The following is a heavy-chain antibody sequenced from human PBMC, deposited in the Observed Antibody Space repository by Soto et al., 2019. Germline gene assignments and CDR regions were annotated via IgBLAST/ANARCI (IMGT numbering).Heavy chain of an antibody. J-gene: IGHJ6*02. Sequence: EVQLVESGGALVQPGGSLRLSCAASGFTFTYGSMNWVRQAPGKGLEWVSYISSGGGTIYYAGSVKGRFTISRDNAKNSLYLQMTSLRAEDTAVYYCARYYYGMDVWGQGTTVTVSS. CDR3: ARYYYGMDV. V-gene: IGHV3-48*01. CDR1: GFTFTYGS. CDR2: ISSGGGTI.